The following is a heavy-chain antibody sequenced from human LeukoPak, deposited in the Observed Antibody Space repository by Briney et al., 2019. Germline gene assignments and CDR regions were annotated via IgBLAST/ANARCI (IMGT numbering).Heavy chain of an antibody. V-gene: IGHV3-23*01. D-gene: IGHD2-2*02. J-gene: IGHJ4*02. CDR2: ISGSGGST. CDR1: GFTFSSYA. Sequence: GGSLRLSCAASGFTFSSYAMSWVRQAPGKGLERVSAISGSGGSTYYADSVKGRFTISRDNSKNTLYLQMNSLRAEDTAVYYCAKYCSSTSCYMGYFDYWGQGTLVTVSS. CDR3: AKYCSSTSCYMGYFDY.